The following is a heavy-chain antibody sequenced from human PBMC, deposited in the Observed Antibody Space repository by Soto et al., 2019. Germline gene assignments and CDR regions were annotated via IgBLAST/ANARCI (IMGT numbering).Heavy chain of an antibody. V-gene: IGHV3-11*04. CDR1: GFTFGDYY. D-gene: IGHD3-22*01. J-gene: IGHJ4*02. Sequence: GGSLRLSCAASGFTFGDYYMAWIRQAPGKGLEWVSYINSRGSHIYYADSVKGRFTISRDNAENSLYLQMNSLRAEDTAVYYCARDSGPTYYYDSSGYYNDYWGQGTLVTVSS. CDR3: ARDSGPTYYYDSSGYYNDY. CDR2: INSRGSHI.